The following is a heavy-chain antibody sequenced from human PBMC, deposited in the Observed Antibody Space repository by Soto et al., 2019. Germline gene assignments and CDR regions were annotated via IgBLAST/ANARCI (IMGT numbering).Heavy chain of an antibody. V-gene: IGHV3-21*01. CDR3: AREVPGSGWTNFDY. Sequence: GGSLRLSCAASGFTFSSYSMNWVRQAPGKGLEWVSSISSSSSYIYYADSLKGRFTISRDDAKNSLYLQMNSLRAEDTAIYYCAREVPGSGWTNFDYWGQGTLVTVSS. J-gene: IGHJ4*02. CDR1: GFTFSSYS. CDR2: ISSSSSYI. D-gene: IGHD6-19*01.